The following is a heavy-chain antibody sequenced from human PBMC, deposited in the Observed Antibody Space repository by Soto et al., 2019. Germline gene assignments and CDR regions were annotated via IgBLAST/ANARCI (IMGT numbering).Heavy chain of an antibody. D-gene: IGHD6-19*01. J-gene: IGHJ4*02. Sequence: EVQLLESGGGLVQPGGSLRLSCAASGFTFSSYAMSWVRQAPGKGLEWVSAISGTGGTTYYADSVKGRFTISRDNSRNTLHLQMNSLRAEDTAIYYCARGRYSSGWLNFDYWGQGTLVTVSS. CDR3: ARGRYSSGWLNFDY. CDR1: GFTFSSYA. V-gene: IGHV3-23*01. CDR2: ISGTGGTT.